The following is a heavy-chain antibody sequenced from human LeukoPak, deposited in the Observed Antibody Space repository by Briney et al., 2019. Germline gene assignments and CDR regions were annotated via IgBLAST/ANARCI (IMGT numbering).Heavy chain of an antibody. V-gene: IGHV1-18*01. Sequence: GASVKVSCKASGYTFTSYGISWVRQAPGQGLEWIGWISAYNGNTNYAQKLQGRVTMTTDTSTSTAYMELRSLRSDDTAVYYCARDDTVDCSSTSCYAHLDYWGQGALVTVSS. J-gene: IGHJ4*02. CDR2: ISAYNGNT. CDR3: ARDDTVDCSSTSCYAHLDY. CDR1: GYTFTSYG. D-gene: IGHD2-2*01.